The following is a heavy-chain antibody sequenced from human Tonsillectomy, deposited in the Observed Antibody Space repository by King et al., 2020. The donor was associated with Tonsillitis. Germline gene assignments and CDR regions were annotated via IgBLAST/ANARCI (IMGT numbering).Heavy chain of an antibody. D-gene: IGHD4/OR15-4a*01. Sequence: FTLKESGPTLVKPTETLTLTCTFSGFSLSTSGVGVGWIRQPPGKALEWLALIYWDDDKRFSPSLKSRLTITKDTSKNQVVLTMTNMDPVETATYYCAHRRLIFYGEYGTEFDYWGQGTLVTVSS. V-gene: IGHV2-5*02. CDR1: GFSLSTSGVG. CDR2: IYWDDDK. CDR3: AHRRLIFYGEYGTEFDY. J-gene: IGHJ4*02.